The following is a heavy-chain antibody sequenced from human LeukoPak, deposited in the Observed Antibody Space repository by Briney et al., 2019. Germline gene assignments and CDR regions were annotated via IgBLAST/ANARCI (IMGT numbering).Heavy chain of an antibody. D-gene: IGHD2-15*01. J-gene: IGHJ4*02. V-gene: IGHV1-18*01. CDR2: RSAYNGNT. Sequence: ASVKVSCKASGYTFTSYGISWVRQAPGQGLEWMGWRSAYNGNTNYAQKLQGRVTMTTDTSTSTAYMELRSLRSDDTAVYYCASLYCSGGSCYLGFDYWGQGTLVTVSS. CDR1: GYTFTSYG. CDR3: ASLYCSGGSCYLGFDY.